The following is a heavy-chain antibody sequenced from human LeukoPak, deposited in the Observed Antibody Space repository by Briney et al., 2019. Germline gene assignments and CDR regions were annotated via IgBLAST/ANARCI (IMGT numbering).Heavy chain of an antibody. CDR1: GGSISSGGYY. Sequence: SQTLSLTCTVSGGSISSGGYYWSWIRQHPGKGLEWIGYIYYSGSTYYNPSLKSRVTISVDTSKNQFSLKLSSVTAADTAVYYCAGHRRNRYCSSTSCLGNWFDPWGQGTLVTVSS. D-gene: IGHD2-2*01. CDR2: IYYSGST. V-gene: IGHV4-31*03. CDR3: AGHRRNRYCSSTSCLGNWFDP. J-gene: IGHJ5*02.